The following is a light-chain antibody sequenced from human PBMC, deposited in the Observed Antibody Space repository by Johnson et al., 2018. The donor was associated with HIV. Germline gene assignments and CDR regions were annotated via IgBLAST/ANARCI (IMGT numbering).Light chain of an antibody. Sequence: QSVLTQSPSVSAAPGQKVTISCSGSSSTIGNNFVSWYQVLPGTAPKLLIYKDNERPSGIPDRFSGSKSGTSATLGITGLQTGDEADYYCGTWDTSLSAGGGFGTGTKVTVL. CDR2: KDN. CDR1: SSTIGNNF. CDR3: GTWDTSLSAGGG. J-gene: IGLJ1*01. V-gene: IGLV1-51*02.